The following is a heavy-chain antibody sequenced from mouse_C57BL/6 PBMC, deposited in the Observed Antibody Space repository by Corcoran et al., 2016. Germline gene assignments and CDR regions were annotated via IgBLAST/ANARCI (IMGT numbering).Heavy chain of an antibody. CDR1: GYTFTDYY. CDR3: ARSYGYQGYFDY. J-gene: IGHJ2*01. CDR2: INPNNGGT. D-gene: IGHD2-2*01. Sequence: EVQLQQSGPELVKPGASVKISCKASGYTFTDYYMNWVKQSHGKSLEWIGDINPNNGGTSYNQKFKGKATLTVDKSSSTAYMELRSLTSEDSAVYYCARSYGYQGYFDYWGQGTTLTVSS. V-gene: IGHV1-26*01.